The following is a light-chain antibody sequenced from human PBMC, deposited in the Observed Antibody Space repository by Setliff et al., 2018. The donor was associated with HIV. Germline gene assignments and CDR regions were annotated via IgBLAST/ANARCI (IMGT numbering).Light chain of an antibody. V-gene: IGLV2-23*02. CDR1: SDDVGSYNL. CDR3: CSYAATNTVL. Sequence: QSALAQPASVSGSPGQSITISCTATSDDVGSYNLVSWYQEHPGKAPKLIMYEVTKRPSGVSNRFSGSKSGKTASLTISGLQAEDEADYYCCSYAATNTVLFGGGTKVTVL. J-gene: IGLJ2*01. CDR2: EVT.